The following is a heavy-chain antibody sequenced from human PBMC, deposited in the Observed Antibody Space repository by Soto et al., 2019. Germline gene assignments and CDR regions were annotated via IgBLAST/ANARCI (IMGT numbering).Heavy chain of an antibody. CDR1: GFTFSSYA. J-gene: IGHJ4*02. D-gene: IGHD3-3*01. CDR3: AKDTTPIGVVTPKLSYYFDY. CDR2: ISGSGGST. Sequence: GGSLRLSCAASGFTFSSYAMSWVRQAPGKGLEWVSAISGSGGSTYYADSVKGRFTISRDNSKNTLYLQMNSLRAEDTAVYYCAKDTTPIGVVTPKLSYYFDYWGQGTLVTVSS. V-gene: IGHV3-23*01.